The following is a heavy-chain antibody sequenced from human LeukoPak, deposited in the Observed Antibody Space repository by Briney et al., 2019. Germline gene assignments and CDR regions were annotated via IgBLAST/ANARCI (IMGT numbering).Heavy chain of an antibody. V-gene: IGHV4-59*01. D-gene: IGHD3-3*01. CDR1: GGSITTYY. Sequence: SETLSLTCTVSGGSITTYYWSWIRQPPGKGLEWIGFIFYSGSTNYNPSLKSRVTISLNTSKTQFSLKLSSVTAADTAVYYCARGTFWSGYYHDYWGQETLVTVSS. CDR3: ARGTFWSGYYHDY. CDR2: IFYSGST. J-gene: IGHJ4*02.